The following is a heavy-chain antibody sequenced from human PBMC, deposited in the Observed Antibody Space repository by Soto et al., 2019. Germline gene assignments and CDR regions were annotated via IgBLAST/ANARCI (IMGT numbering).Heavy chain of an antibody. CDR2: ISWNSGSI. V-gene: IGHV3-9*01. CDR1: GFTFDDYA. CDR3: AKDMAHSSSWYGGWFDP. J-gene: IGHJ5*02. D-gene: IGHD6-13*01. Sequence: EVQLVESGGGLVQPGRSLRLSCAASGFTFDDYAMHWVRQAPGKGLEWVSGISWNSGSIGYADSVKGRFTLSRDNAKNSLYLQMNSLRAEDTALYYCAKDMAHSSSWYGGWFDPWGQGTLVTVSS.